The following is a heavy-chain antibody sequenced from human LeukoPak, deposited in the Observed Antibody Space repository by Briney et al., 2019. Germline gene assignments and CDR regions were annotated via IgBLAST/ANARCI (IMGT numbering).Heavy chain of an antibody. Sequence: SETLSLTCTVSGGSISSYYWSWIRQPPGKGLEWIGYIYYSGSTNYNPSLKSRVTISVDTSKNQFSLRLSSVTAADTAVYYCARVAYYYDSSGYPYILYFDYWGQGTLVTVSS. CDR2: IYYSGST. V-gene: IGHV4-59*01. CDR3: ARVAYYYDSSGYPYILYFDY. D-gene: IGHD3-22*01. J-gene: IGHJ4*02. CDR1: GGSISSYY.